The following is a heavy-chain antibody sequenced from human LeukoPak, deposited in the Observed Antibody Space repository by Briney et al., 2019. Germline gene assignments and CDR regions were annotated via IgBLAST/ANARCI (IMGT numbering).Heavy chain of an antibody. V-gene: IGHV1-69*02. Sequence: GASVNVSCKASGGTFSSYTISWVRQAPGQGLEWMGRIIPILGIANYAQKFQGRVTITADKSTSTAYMELSSLRSEDTAVYYCASDYYDSSGYPPKYDYWGQGTLVTVSS. CDR3: ASDYYDSSGYPPKYDY. CDR2: IIPILGIA. J-gene: IGHJ4*02. D-gene: IGHD3-22*01. CDR1: GGTFSSYT.